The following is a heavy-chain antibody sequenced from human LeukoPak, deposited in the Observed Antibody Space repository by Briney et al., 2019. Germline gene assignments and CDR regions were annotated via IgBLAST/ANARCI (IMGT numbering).Heavy chain of an antibody. CDR3: ATDSVSERFLEWFRTVDAFDI. CDR1: GYTLTELS. J-gene: IGHJ3*02. V-gene: IGHV1-24*01. CDR2: FDPEDGET. D-gene: IGHD3-3*01. Sequence: ASVKVSCKVSGYTLTELSMHWVRQAPGKGLEWMGGFDPEDGETIYAQKFQGRVTMTEDTSTDTAYMELSSLRSEDTAVYYCATDSVSERFLEWFRTVDAFDIWGQGTMVTVSS.